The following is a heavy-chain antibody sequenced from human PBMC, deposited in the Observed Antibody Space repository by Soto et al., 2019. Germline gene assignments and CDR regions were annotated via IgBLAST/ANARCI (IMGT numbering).Heavy chain of an antibody. CDR2: IYSGGST. Sequence: EVQLVESGGGLVQPGGSLRLSCAASGFTVSSNYMSWVRQAPGKGLEWVSVIYSGGSTYYADSVKGRFTISRHNXKNTXXXXXXXXXXXXXXXXXXXXXXXYDFWSGYTPMGYYYYMDVWGKGTTVTVXX. CDR1: GFTVSSNY. D-gene: IGHD3-3*01. V-gene: IGHV3-53*04. J-gene: IGHJ6*03. CDR3: XXXXXYDFWSGYTPMGYYYYMDV.